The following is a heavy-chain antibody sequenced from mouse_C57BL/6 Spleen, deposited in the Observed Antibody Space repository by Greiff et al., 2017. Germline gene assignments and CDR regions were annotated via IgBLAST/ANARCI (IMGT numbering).Heavy chain of an antibody. J-gene: IGHJ1*03. CDR1: GFTFNTYA. CDR2: IRSKSSNYAT. D-gene: IGHD1-1*01. V-gene: IGHV10-3*01. Sequence: EVQLVESGGGLVQPKGSLKLSCAASGFTFNTYAMHWVRQAPGKGLEWVARIRSKSSNYATYYADSVKDRFTISRDDSQSMLYLQMNNLKTEDTAMYYCVRDVAYYVSPYFDVWGTGTTVTVSS. CDR3: VRDVAYYVSPYFDV.